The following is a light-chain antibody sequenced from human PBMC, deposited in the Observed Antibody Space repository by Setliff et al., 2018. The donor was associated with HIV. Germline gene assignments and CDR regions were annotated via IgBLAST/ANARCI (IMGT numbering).Light chain of an antibody. CDR2: EVS. CDR3: ASYAGNGTHDLYL. J-gene: IGLJ1*01. V-gene: IGLV2-8*01. CDR1: SSDIGAHNH. Sequence: QSVLTQPPSASGSPGQSVAISCTGTSSDIGAHNHVSWYQQYPGKAPKLMISEVSQRPSGVPDRFSGSKSGNTASLTVSGLRLEDEADYYCASYAGNGTHDLYLFGTGTKVTVL.